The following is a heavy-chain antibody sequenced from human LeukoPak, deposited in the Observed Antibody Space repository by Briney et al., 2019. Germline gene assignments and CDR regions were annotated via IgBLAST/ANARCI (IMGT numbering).Heavy chain of an antibody. CDR2: IIPIFGTA. J-gene: IGHJ4*02. D-gene: IGHD6-19*01. V-gene: IGHV1-69*05. CDR3: ARANIAVAGTGFDY. Sequence: SVKVSCKASGGTFSSYAISWVRQAPGQGLEWMGRIIPIFGTANYAQKFQGRVTITTDESTSTAYMELSSLRSEDTAVYYYARANIAVAGTGFDYWGQGTLVTVSS. CDR1: GGTFSSYA.